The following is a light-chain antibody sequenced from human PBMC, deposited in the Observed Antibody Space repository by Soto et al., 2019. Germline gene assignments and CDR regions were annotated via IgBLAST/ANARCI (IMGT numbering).Light chain of an antibody. Sequence: DIQMTQSPSSLSAFVGDRVAITCRASQDIGNFLAWYQQKPGKVPKLLIYAASTVQSGVPSRFSGSGSGTDFTLTISSLQPEDVATYYCQKCKVAPCTFGGGTKVDIK. CDR3: QKCKVAPCT. CDR1: QDIGNF. V-gene: IGKV1-27*01. CDR2: AAS. J-gene: IGKJ4*01.